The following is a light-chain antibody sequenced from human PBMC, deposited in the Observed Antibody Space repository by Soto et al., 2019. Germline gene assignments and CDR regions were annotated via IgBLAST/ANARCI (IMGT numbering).Light chain of an antibody. CDR3: ATWDDRPNVFYV. CDR2: AND. CDR1: SSYIGDNN. V-gene: IGLV1-44*01. Sequence: QSVLTQPPSASGTPGQRVTISCSGSSSYIGDNNVNWYQKLPGTAPKLLMFANDQRPSGVPDRFSGSKSGTSASLVISGLQSEDEADYYCATWDDRPNVFYVFGTGTKVTVL. J-gene: IGLJ1*01.